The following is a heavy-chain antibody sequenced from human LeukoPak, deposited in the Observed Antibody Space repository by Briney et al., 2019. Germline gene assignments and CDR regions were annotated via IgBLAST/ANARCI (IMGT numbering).Heavy chain of an antibody. J-gene: IGHJ4*02. V-gene: IGHV4-34*01. CDR1: GGSFSGYY. Sequence: SETLSLTCAVYGGSFSGYYWSWIRQPPGKGLEWIGETNHSGGTNYNPSLKSRVTISVDTSKNQFSLKLSSVTAADTAVYYCARTAMVREVDYWGQGTLVTVSS. D-gene: IGHD5-18*01. CDR2: TNHSGGT. CDR3: ARTAMVREVDY.